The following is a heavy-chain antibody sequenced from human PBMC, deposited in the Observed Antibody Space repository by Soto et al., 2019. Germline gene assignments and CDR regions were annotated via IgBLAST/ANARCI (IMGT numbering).Heavy chain of an antibody. J-gene: IGHJ4*02. CDR3: ARGRVSSGWYRDY. V-gene: IGHV4-34*01. CDR2: INHSGST. CDR1: GGSFSGYY. Sequence: QVQLQQWGAGLLKPSETLSLTCTVYGGSFSGYYWSWIRQPPGKGLEWIGEINHSGSTNYNPSLKRRVTISVDTSKNQFSLKLNSVTAADTAVYFCARGRVSSGWYRDYWGQGTLVTVSS. D-gene: IGHD6-19*01.